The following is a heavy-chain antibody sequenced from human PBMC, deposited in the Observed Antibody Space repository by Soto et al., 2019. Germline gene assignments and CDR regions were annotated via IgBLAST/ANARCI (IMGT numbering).Heavy chain of an antibody. J-gene: IGHJ6*02. CDR2: ITRDGVDA. CDR3: ARDDDGPGNNMDV. D-gene: IGHD1-1*01. Sequence: QVQLVESGGGVVQPGTSLKLSCEPSGFTFSNYGMHWVRQIPDKGLDWVAVITRDGVDAKYAEFVQGRFRISRDNSINTLYLQMNSLTADYTAVYYCARDDDGPGNNMDVWGRGTTVTVAS. CDR1: GFTFSNYG. V-gene: IGHV3-33*01.